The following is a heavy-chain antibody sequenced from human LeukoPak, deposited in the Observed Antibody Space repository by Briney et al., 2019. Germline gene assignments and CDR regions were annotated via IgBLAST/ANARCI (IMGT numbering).Heavy chain of an antibody. CDR2: INPNSGGT. D-gene: IGHD3-22*01. Sequence: ASVKVSCKASGYTFTRYYMHWVRQAPGQGLEWMGWINPNSGGTNYAQKFQGRVTMTRDTSISTAYMEMSRLRSDDTAVYYCARVGIYYDSSGYFDYWGQGTLVTVSS. V-gene: IGHV1-2*02. CDR1: GYTFTRYY. CDR3: ARVGIYYDSSGYFDY. J-gene: IGHJ4*02.